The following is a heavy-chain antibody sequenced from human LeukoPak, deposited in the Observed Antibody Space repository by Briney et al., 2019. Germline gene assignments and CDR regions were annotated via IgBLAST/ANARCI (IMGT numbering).Heavy chain of an antibody. V-gene: IGHV4-4*07. CDR1: GGSISSYY. Sequence: PSETLSLTCTVSGGSISSYYWSWTRQPAGKGLEWIGRFYTSGSTNYNPSLKSRVSMSVDTSKNQFSLKLNSVTAADTAVYYCARDYSDGSGYYPLFDNWGQGTLVTVSS. CDR3: ARDYSDGSGYYPLFDN. CDR2: FYTSGST. J-gene: IGHJ4*02. D-gene: IGHD3-22*01.